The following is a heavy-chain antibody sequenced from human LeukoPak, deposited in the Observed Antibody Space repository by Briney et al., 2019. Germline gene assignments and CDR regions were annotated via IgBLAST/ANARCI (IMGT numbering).Heavy chain of an antibody. J-gene: IGHJ5*02. Sequence: SETLSLTCAVYGGSFSGYYWSWIRQPPGKRLEWIGEINHSGSTNYNPSLKSRVTISVDTSKNQFSLKLSSVTAADTAVYYCARSGVAVTPFGPWGQGTLVTVSS. D-gene: IGHD4-11*01. CDR2: INHSGST. V-gene: IGHV4-34*01. CDR1: GGSFSGYY. CDR3: ARSGVAVTPFGP.